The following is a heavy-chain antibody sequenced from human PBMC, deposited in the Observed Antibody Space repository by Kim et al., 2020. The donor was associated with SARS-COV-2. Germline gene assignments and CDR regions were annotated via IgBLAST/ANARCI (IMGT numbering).Heavy chain of an antibody. Sequence: SETLSLTCTVSGGSISSYYWSWIRQPPGKGLEWIGYIYYSGSTNYNPSLKSRVTISVDTSKNQFSLKLSSVTAADTAVYYCARDPTYYYDSSGYYSSYYYYGMDVWGQGTTVTVSS. J-gene: IGHJ6*02. V-gene: IGHV4-59*01. CDR2: IYYSGST. D-gene: IGHD3-22*01. CDR3: ARDPTYYYDSSGYYSSYYYYGMDV. CDR1: GGSISSYY.